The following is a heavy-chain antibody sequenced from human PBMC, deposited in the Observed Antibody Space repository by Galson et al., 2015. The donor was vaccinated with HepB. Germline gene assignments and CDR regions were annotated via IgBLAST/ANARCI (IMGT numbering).Heavy chain of an antibody. CDR3: AKWATNLNAFDI. V-gene: IGHV4-34*01. J-gene: IGHJ3*02. CDR2: INHSGST. Sequence: SETLSLTCAVYGGSFSGYCWSWIRQPPGKGLEWIGEINHSGSTDYNPSLKSRVTISVDTSKNQFSLKLSSVTAADTAVYYCAKWATNLNAFDIWGQGTLVAVSS. D-gene: IGHD1-14*01. CDR1: GGSFSGYC.